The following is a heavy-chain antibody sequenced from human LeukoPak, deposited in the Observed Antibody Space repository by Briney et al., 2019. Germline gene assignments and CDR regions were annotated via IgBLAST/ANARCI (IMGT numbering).Heavy chain of an antibody. CDR3: AREASSYSDFYNWIDP. CDR1: GFTFSSYS. V-gene: IGHV3-21*01. J-gene: IGHJ5*02. CDR2: ISSSSSYI. D-gene: IGHD3-3*01. Sequence: GGSLRLSCAASGFTFSSYSMNWVRQAPGKGLEWVSSISSSSSYIYYADSVKGRFTISRDNAKNSLYLQMNSLRAEDTAVCYCAREASSYSDFYNWIDPWGQGTLVTVSS.